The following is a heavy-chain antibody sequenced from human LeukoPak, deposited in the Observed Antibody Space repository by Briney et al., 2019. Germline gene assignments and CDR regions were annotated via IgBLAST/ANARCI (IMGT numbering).Heavy chain of an antibody. CDR3: ARRQDSTNLHHFDN. D-gene: IGHD2-2*01. CDR2: IYPGDSDT. V-gene: IGHV5-51*01. J-gene: IGHJ4*02. CDR1: GTIFASYW. Sequence: GASLQISGEGSGTIFASYWIAWGRPLRGEGLGWMGIIYPGDSDTTYSPSFQGQVTISADKSIRTAYLQSSSLKASDTAMYYCARRQDSTNLHHFDNWGQGTLVTVSS.